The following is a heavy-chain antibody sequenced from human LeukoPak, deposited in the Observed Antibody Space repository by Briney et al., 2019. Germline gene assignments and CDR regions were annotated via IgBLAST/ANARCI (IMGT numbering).Heavy chain of an antibody. CDR2: INPNSGGT. Sequence: ASVKVSCKASGHTFTGYYIHWVRQAPGQGLECMGWINPNSGGTNYAQKFQGRVTMTRDTSISTAYMELSRLRSDDTAVYYCARGGSGSYFSWLDPWAREPWSPSPQ. D-gene: IGHD3-10*01. CDR3: ARGGSGSYFSWLDP. V-gene: IGHV1-2*02. CDR1: GHTFTGYY. J-gene: IGHJ5*02.